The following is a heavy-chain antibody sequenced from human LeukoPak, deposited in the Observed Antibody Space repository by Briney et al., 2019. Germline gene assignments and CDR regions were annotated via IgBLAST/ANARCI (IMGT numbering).Heavy chain of an antibody. CDR2: INHSGRT. Sequence: PSETLSLTCTVSGGSISSYYWSWIRQPPGRGLEWIGEINHSGRTNYNPSLKSRVTISVDTSKNQFSLKLSSVTAADTAVYYCAREGFGELSHFDYWGQGTLVTVSS. J-gene: IGHJ4*02. CDR3: AREGFGELSHFDY. D-gene: IGHD3-10*01. V-gene: IGHV4-34*01. CDR1: GGSISSYY.